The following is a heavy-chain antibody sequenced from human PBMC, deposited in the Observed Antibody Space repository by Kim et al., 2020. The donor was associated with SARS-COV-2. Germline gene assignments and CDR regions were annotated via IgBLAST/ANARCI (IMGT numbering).Heavy chain of an antibody. CDR2: ISGSGGST. CDR1: GFTFSSYA. J-gene: IGHJ4*02. CDR3: AKDQYYDSSGYPLGY. V-gene: IGHV3-23*01. Sequence: GGSLRLSCAASGFTFSSYAMSWVRQAPGKGLEWVSVISGSGGSTYYADSVKGRFTISRDNSKNTLYLQMNSLRAEDTAVYYCAKDQYYDSSGYPLGYWGQGTLVTVSS. D-gene: IGHD3-22*01.